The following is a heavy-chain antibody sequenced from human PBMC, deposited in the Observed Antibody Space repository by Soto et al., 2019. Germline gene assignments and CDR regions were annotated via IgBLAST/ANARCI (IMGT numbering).Heavy chain of an antibody. CDR3: AREGYSGYDSPGYFDY. CDR2: IYHSGST. Sequence: SETLSLTCAVSGGSISSGGYSWSWIRQPPGKGLEWIGYIYHSGSTYYTPSLKSRVTISVDRSKNQFSLKLSSVTAADTAVYYCAREGYSGYDSPGYFDYWGQGTLVTVSS. J-gene: IGHJ4*02. CDR1: GGSISSGGYS. V-gene: IGHV4-30-2*01. D-gene: IGHD5-12*01.